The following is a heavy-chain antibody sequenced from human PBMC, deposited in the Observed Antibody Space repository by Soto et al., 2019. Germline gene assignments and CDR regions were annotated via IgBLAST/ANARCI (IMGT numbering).Heavy chain of an antibody. J-gene: IGHJ5*02. V-gene: IGHV4-34*01. CDR1: DGFLRESC. D-gene: IGHD3-16*01. Sequence: SDTLSLTCAVDDGFLRESCWTWLRPPPGKGLEWIGEINHVGGTNYNPSLKSRVTMSVDTSQNQFSLRLISVTAADTAMYFCVRIRYQLPSSVLWLDPWGQGTPVTVSS. CDR2: INHVGGT. CDR3: VRIRYQLPSSVLWLDP.